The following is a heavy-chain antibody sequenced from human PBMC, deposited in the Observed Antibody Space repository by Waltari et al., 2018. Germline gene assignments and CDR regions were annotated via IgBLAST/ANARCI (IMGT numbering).Heavy chain of an antibody. J-gene: IGHJ3*01. CDR3: ARTERLGILA. D-gene: IGHD3-16*01. CDR2: INSDGSSA. CDR1: GFTFSSYW. Sequence: EVQLVESGGGLVQPGGSLRLSCAASGFTFSSYWMHWVRQAPGKGLVWVSRINSDGSSAGYADAVKGRFTISRDNAKNTLYLQMNSLRAEDTAVYYCARTERLGILAWGQGTMVTVSS. V-gene: IGHV3-74*01.